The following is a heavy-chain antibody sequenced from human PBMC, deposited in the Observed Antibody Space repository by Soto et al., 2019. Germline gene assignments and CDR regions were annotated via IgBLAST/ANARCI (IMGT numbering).Heavy chain of an antibody. J-gene: IGHJ5*02. CDR3: ARAGITIFGVPAPNWFDP. CDR1: GGSISSGGYY. Sequence: SETLSLTCTVSGGSISSGGYYWSWIRQHPGKGLEWIGYIYYSGSTYYNPSLKSRVTISVDTSKNQFSLKLSSVTAADTAVYYCARAGITIFGVPAPNWFDPWGQGTLVTVSS. CDR2: IYYSGST. D-gene: IGHD3-3*01. V-gene: IGHV4-31*03.